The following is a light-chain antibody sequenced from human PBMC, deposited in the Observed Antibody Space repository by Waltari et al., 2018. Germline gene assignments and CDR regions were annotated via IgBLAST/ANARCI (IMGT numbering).Light chain of an antibody. CDR1: SSDVGVYNY. CDR2: EVS. V-gene: IGLV2-14*01. J-gene: IGLJ1*01. CDR3: FSYTSTTPSYV. Sequence: QSALTQPPSVSGSPGQSITISCTGTSSDVGVYNYVSWYQQHPGKAPKVMIYEVSNRPSGVSNRFSGSKSGNTASLTISGLQAEDEADYCCFSYTSTTPSYVFGTGTKVTVL.